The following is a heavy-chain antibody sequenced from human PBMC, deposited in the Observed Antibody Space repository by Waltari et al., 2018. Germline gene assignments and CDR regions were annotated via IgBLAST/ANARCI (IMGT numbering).Heavy chain of an antibody. CDR1: GGSISSHY. CDR3: ASHIARGYSSSWRSLREWYFDY. J-gene: IGHJ4*02. D-gene: IGHD6-13*01. Sequence: QVQLQESGPGLVKPSETLSLTCTVSGGSISSHYWSWTRQPPGKGLEWIGYSYYSGSTNYNPSLKSRVTISVDTSKNQFSLKLSSVTAADTAVYYCASHIARGYSSSWRSLREWYFDYWGQGTLVTVSS. CDR2: SYYSGST. V-gene: IGHV4-59*11.